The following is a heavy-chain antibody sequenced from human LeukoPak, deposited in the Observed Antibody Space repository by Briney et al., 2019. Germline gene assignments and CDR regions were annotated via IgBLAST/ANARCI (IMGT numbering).Heavy chain of an antibody. V-gene: IGHV1-2*02. CDR1: GYTFTGYY. CDR2: INPNSGGT. D-gene: IGHD6-6*01. CDR3: ARARALQLVSAFDI. J-gene: IGHJ3*02. Sequence: ASVKVSCKASGYTFTGYYMHWVRQAPGQGLEWMGWINPNSGGTNYAQKFQGRVTMTRDTSISTAYMELSRLRSDDTAVYYCARARALQLVSAFDIWGQGTMVTVSS.